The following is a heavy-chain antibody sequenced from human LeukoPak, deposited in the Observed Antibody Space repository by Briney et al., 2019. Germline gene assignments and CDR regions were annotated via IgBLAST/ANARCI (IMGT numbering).Heavy chain of an antibody. V-gene: IGHV3-48*03. CDR1: GFTFSSYE. CDR3: ARDWEDRDTYYYDSSGYYNAFDI. CDR2: ISSSGSTI. J-gene: IGHJ3*02. Sequence: GGSLRLSCAASGFTFSSYEMNWVRQAPGKGLEGVSYISSSGSTIYYADSVKGRFTISRDNAKNSLYLQMNSLRAEDTAVYYCARDWEDRDTYYYDSSGYYNAFDIWGQGTMVTVSS. D-gene: IGHD3-22*01.